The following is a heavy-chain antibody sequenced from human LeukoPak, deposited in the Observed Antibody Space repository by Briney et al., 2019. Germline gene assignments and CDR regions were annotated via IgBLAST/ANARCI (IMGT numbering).Heavy chain of an antibody. D-gene: IGHD1-14*01. Sequence: SETLSLTCTVSGGSIRSSTYYWDWVRQPPGKGLEWIGSIYYSGSTYYNPSLKSRVTVSADTSKNKFSLRLSSVTATDTAVFICISGKNLDAFAVWGQGTKVTVSS. CDR1: GGSIRSSTYY. CDR2: IYYSGST. V-gene: IGHV4-39*01. CDR3: ISGKNLDAFAV. J-gene: IGHJ3*01.